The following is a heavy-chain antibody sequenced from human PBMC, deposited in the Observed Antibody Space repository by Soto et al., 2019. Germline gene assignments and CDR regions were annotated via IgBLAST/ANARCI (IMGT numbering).Heavy chain of an antibody. CDR1: GFTFSDYS. CDR2: ISYDGNKN. J-gene: IGHJ3*02. D-gene: IGHD4-17*01. V-gene: IGHV3-30-3*01. CDR3: ARDGSPYGEPHDAFDI. Sequence: VQLIQSGGGVVQPGRSLRLSCAASGFTFSDYSLHWVRQAPGKGLQWVALISYDGNKNNYADSVNGRFSVSRDNSRNTLYPQVNSPRPEDTAVYYCARDGSPYGEPHDAFDIWGQGTLVTVSS.